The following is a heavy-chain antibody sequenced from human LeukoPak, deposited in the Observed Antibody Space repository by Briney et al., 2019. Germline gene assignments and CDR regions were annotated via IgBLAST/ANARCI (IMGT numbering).Heavy chain of an antibody. Sequence: GGSLRLSYAASGFTFSSYSMNWVRQAPGKGLEWVSSISSSSSYIYYADSVKGRFTISRDNAKNSLYLQMNSLRAEDTAVYYCAREVPNLVAVPNDYWGQGTLVTVSS. CDR3: AREVPNLVAVPNDY. V-gene: IGHV3-21*01. CDR2: ISSSSSYI. J-gene: IGHJ4*02. D-gene: IGHD6-19*01. CDR1: GFTFSSYS.